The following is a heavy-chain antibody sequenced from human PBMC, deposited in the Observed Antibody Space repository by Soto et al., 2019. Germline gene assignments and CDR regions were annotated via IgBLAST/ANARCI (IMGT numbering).Heavy chain of an antibody. V-gene: IGHV4-31*03. CDR2: IYNSGNT. D-gene: IGHD3-10*02. CDR3: AREGNVRGAVGVDY. Sequence: QVQLQESGPGLVKPSQTLSLTCTVSGGSISRGGYYWGWIRQHPEKGLEWIGYIYNSGNTFYNPSHASRVTISADTSKNQFSLKLTSVTAADRAVYFCAREGNVRGAVGVDYWGQGTLVTVSS. CDR1: GGSISRGGYY. J-gene: IGHJ4*02.